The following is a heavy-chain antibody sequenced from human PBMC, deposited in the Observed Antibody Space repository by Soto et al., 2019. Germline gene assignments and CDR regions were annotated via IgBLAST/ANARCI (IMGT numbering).Heavy chain of an antibody. J-gene: IGHJ4*02. CDR3: ARCKCAAMLRDFDY. V-gene: IGHV1-3*01. CDR1: GYTFTSYA. CDR2: INAGNGNT. Sequence: QVQLVQSGAEVKKPGASVKVSCKASGYTFTSYAMHWVRQAPGQRLEWMGWINAGNGNTKYSQKFQGRVTITRDTSASTANMELSSLRSEDTAVYYCARCKCAAMLRDFDYWGQGTLVTVSS. D-gene: IGHD2-2*01.